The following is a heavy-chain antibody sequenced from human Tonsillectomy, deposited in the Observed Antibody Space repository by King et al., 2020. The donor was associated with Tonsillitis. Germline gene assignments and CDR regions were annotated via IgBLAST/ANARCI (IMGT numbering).Heavy chain of an antibody. CDR3: ASEYCGGDCVAAIYDY. J-gene: IGHJ4*02. D-gene: IGHD2-21*02. V-gene: IGHV3-33*01. Sequence: VQLVESGGGVVQPGRSLRLSCAASGFTFSSYGMHWVRQAPGKGLEWVAVIWDDGSNKYYADSVKGRLTISRDNSKNPLYLQMNSLRAEDTAVYYCASEYCGGDCVAAIYDYWGQGTLVTVSS. CDR1: GFTFSSYG. CDR2: IWDDGSNK.